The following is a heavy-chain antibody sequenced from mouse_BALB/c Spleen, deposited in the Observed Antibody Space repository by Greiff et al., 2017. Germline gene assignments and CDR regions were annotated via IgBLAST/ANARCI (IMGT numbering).Heavy chain of an antibody. CDR1: GYTFTSYW. D-gene: IGHD1-3*01. J-gene: IGHJ2*01. CDR3: ALNCYFDY. CDR2: INPSNGRT. V-gene: IGHV1S81*02. Sequence: QVQLKQPGAELVKPGASVKLSCKASGYTFTSYWMHWVKQRPGQGLEWIGEINPSNGRTNYNEKFKSKATLTVDKSSSTAYMQLSSPTSEDSAVYYCALNCYFDYWGQGTTLTVSS.